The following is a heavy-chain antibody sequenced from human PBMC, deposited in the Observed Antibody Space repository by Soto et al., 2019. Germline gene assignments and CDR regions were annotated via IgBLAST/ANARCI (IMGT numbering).Heavy chain of an antibody. CDR3: ATGVIWIGYFTVDS. CDR1: GGRYGKSH. D-gene: IGHD3-3*01. Sequence: SVKVSCTCAGGRYGKSHINWGLQPLGQGLEWLGGFIPVYRTLNYAQKFQGRVTITADESTGTAYMTLSSLASDDTAVYYCATGVIWIGYFTVDSWGQGTRVTFSS. V-gene: IGHV1-69*01. J-gene: IGHJ4*02. CDR2: FIPVYRTL.